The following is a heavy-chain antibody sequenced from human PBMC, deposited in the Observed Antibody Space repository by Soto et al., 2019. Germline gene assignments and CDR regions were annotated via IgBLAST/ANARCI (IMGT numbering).Heavy chain of an antibody. Sequence: GGSLRLSCAASGFTLGGYSMSWFRPAPGKGLEWVGFIRSKAYGGTTEYAASVKGRFTISRDDSKSIAYLQMNSLKTEDTAVYYCTRKRWLQYYFDYWGQGTLVTVS. CDR2: IRSKAYGGTT. CDR1: GFTLGGYS. J-gene: IGHJ4*02. CDR3: TRKRWLQYYFDY. D-gene: IGHD4-4*01. V-gene: IGHV3-49*03.